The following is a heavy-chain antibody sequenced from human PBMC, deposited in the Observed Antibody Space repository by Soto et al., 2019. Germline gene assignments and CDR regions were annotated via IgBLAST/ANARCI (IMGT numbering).Heavy chain of an antibody. Sequence: PSETLSLTCTVSGGSISSYYWSWIRQPPGKGLEWIGYIYYSGSTNYNPSLKSRVTISVDTSKNQFSLKLSSVTAADTAVYYCARDGGRMTGYYRWGMDVWGQGTAVTVS. CDR3: ARDGGRMTGYYRWGMDV. D-gene: IGHD3-9*01. CDR2: IYYSGST. CDR1: GGSISSYY. V-gene: IGHV4-59*01. J-gene: IGHJ6*02.